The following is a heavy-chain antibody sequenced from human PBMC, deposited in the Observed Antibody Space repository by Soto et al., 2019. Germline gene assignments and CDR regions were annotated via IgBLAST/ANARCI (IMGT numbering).Heavy chain of an antibody. Sequence: EVQLLESGGGLVQPGGSLRLSCAASGFTFSSYAMSWVRQAPGKGLEWVSAISGSGGSTYYADSVKGRFTISRDNSKNTLDLQMNSLRAEDTAVYYCAKDYYDSSGYYSLGYDYWGQGTLVTVSS. CDR1: GFTFSSYA. CDR3: AKDYYDSSGYYSLGYDY. CDR2: ISGSGGST. D-gene: IGHD3-22*01. V-gene: IGHV3-23*01. J-gene: IGHJ4*02.